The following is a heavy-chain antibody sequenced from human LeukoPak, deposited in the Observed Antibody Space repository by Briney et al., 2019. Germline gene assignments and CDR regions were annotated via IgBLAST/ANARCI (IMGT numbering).Heavy chain of an antibody. CDR1: GGSISSYY. D-gene: IGHD6-19*01. Sequence: SETLSLTCTVSGGSISSYYWSWIRQPPGKGLEWIGYIYYSGSTNYNPSLKSRVTISVDTSKNQFSLKLSSVTAADTAVYYCARSIAVAGTDNWFDPWGQGTLVTVS. J-gene: IGHJ5*02. CDR2: IYYSGST. V-gene: IGHV4-59*01. CDR3: ARSIAVAGTDNWFDP.